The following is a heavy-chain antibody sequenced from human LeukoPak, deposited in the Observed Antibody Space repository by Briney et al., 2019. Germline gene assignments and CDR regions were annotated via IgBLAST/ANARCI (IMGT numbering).Heavy chain of an antibody. D-gene: IGHD2-2*01. Sequence: GGSLRLSCAASGFTFSSYSMNWVRQAPAKGLEWVSSISSSSSYIYYADSVKGRFTISRDNGKNSLYLQMNSLRDEDTAIYYWARGPAAAIDYWGQGTLVTVSS. CDR1: GFTFSSYS. CDR3: ARGPAAAIDY. J-gene: IGHJ4*02. V-gene: IGHV3-21*01. CDR2: ISSSSSYI.